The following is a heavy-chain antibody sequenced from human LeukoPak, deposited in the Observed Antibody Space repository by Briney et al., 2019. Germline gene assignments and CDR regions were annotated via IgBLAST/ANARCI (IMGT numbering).Heavy chain of an antibody. J-gene: IGHJ4*02. Sequence: GGSLRLSCAASGFTFSSYAMSWVRQAPGKGLEWVSAISGSGGSTYYADSVKGRFTISRDNSKNTLYLQMNSLRAEDTAVYYCAKGTYYYDSSGYSRFDYRGQGTLVTVSS. CDR2: ISGSGGST. D-gene: IGHD3-22*01. CDR3: AKGTYYYDSSGYSRFDY. CDR1: GFTFSSYA. V-gene: IGHV3-23*01.